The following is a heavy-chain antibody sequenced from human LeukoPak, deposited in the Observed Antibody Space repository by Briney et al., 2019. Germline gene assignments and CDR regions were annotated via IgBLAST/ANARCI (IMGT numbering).Heavy chain of an antibody. D-gene: IGHD1-26*01. V-gene: IGHV4-39*07. CDR3: ARGRYSGSYYGNWFDP. CDR1: GGSIRSSSYI. CDR2: ISYSGST. J-gene: IGHJ5*02. Sequence: PSETLSLTCTVSGGSIRSSSYIWDWIRQPPGKGLKWIGRISYSGSTNYNPSLKSRVTISVDTSKNQFSLKLSSVTAADTAVYYCARGRYSGSYYGNWFDPWGQGTLVTVSS.